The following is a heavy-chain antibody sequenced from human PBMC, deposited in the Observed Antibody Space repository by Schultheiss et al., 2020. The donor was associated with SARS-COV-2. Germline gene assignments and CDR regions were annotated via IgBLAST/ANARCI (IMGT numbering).Heavy chain of an antibody. D-gene: IGHD2-2*01. J-gene: IGHJ5*02. CDR2: IYTSGST. Sequence: SQTLSLTCAVYGGSFSGYYWSWIRQPPGKGLEWIGRIYTSGSTNYNPPLKSRVTISVDTSKNQFSLKLSSVTAADTAVYYCARWYCSSTSCYRGGVYNWFDPWGQGALGTVSS. CDR1: GGSFSGYY. V-gene: IGHV4-59*10. CDR3: ARWYCSSTSCYRGGVYNWFDP.